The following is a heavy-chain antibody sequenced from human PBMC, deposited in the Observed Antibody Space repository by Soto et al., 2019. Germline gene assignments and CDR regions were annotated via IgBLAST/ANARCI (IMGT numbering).Heavy chain of an antibody. J-gene: IGHJ1*01. CDR2: MNPNSGNT. Sequence: QVQLVQSGAEVKKPGASVKVSCKASGYSFTSYDINWVRQATGQGLEWMGWMNPNSGNTGYAQKFQGRGSMTRNTSISAAYMELRSLNLEDPAVCFRASGGWELTWWGQGTLVTVSS. CDR1: GYSFTSYD. V-gene: IGHV1-8*01. D-gene: IGHD1-26*01. CDR3: ASGGWELTW.